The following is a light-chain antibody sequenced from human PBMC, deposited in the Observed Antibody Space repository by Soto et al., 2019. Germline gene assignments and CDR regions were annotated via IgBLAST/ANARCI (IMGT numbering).Light chain of an antibody. V-gene: IGKV1-27*01. CDR1: QDIADY. Sequence: DIQMTQSPSPLSASVGDRVTITCRASQDIADYLAWYQQRPGQAPKLLIYAASTLQSGVPSRFSGSGSGTDFTLTIRSLQPEDVATYYWQRYNSPPWTFGQGTTVEIK. J-gene: IGKJ1*01. CDR2: AAS. CDR3: QRYNSPPWT.